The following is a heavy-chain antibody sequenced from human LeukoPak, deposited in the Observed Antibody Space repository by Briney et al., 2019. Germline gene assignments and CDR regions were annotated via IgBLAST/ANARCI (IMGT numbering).Heavy chain of an antibody. CDR3: AKAYHYGDYYYFMDV. V-gene: IGHV3-48*04. J-gene: IGHJ6*03. Sequence: GGSLRLSCAASGFIFTNYHMNWVRQAPGKGLEWVSYISSTGSTIYYADSVKGRFTISRDNAKNSLYLQMNTLRAEDTAVYYCAKAYHYGDYYYFMDVWGKGTTVIVSS. CDR2: ISSTGSTI. D-gene: IGHD4-17*01. CDR1: GFIFTNYH.